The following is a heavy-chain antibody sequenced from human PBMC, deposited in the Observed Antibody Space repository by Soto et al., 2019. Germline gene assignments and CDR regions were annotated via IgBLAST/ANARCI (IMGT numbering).Heavy chain of an antibody. CDR2: IYYSGST. CDR3: ARDKGDYGDIGWFDP. Sequence: QLQLQESGPGLVKPSETLSLTCTVSGGSISSGGYYWSWIRQHPGKGLEWIGYIYYSGSTYYNPSLKSRVTISVDTSKNQFSLKLSSVTAADTAVYYCARDKGDYGDIGWFDPWGQGTLVTVSS. V-gene: IGHV4-31*03. J-gene: IGHJ5*02. CDR1: GGSISSGGYY. D-gene: IGHD4-17*01.